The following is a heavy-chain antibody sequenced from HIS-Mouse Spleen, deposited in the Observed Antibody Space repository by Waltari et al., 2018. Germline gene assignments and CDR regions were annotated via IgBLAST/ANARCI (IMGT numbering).Heavy chain of an antibody. D-gene: IGHD4-4*01. CDR1: GYTFTSYD. V-gene: IGHV1-8*01. Sequence: QVQLVQSGAEVKKPGASVKVPCKASGYTFTSYDINWVRQATEQGLEWMGWMNPNSGNTGYAQKFQGRVTMTRNTSISTAYMELSSLRSEDTAVYYCARGHDYSNYFDYWGQGTLVTVSS. CDR3: ARGHDYSNYFDY. CDR2: MNPNSGNT. J-gene: IGHJ4*02.